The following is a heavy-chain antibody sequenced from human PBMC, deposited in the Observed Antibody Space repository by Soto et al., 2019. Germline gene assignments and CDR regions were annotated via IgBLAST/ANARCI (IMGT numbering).Heavy chain of an antibody. Sequence: SETLSLTGPFSVASTGTYDWGWFRQPPGKGLEWIGYIYHSGSTNYNPSLKSRVTISVDTSKNQFSLNLRSVTAADTAVYYCARIGGLELRYPMDVWGQGTTVT. CDR3: ARIGGLELRYPMDV. J-gene: IGHJ6*02. V-gene: IGHV4-59*01. D-gene: IGHD1-7*01. CDR2: IYHSGST. CDR1: VASTGTYD.